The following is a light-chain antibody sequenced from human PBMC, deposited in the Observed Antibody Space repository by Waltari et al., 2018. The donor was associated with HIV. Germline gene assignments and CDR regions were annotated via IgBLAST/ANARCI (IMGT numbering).Light chain of an antibody. CDR3: QAWDSSTVV. CDR2: QFS. J-gene: IGLJ2*01. CDR1: KLGDKY. V-gene: IGLV3-1*01. Sequence: SYELTQPPSVSVSPGQTASITCSGDKLGDKYACWYQQKPGQSPVLVIYQFSKRPSGCPVRFSGSNSGNTATLTISGTQAMDEADYYCQAWDSSTVVFGGGTKLTVL.